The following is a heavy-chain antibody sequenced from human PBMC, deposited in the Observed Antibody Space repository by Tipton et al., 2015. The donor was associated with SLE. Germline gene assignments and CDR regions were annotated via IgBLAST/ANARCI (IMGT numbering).Heavy chain of an antibody. Sequence: SLRLSCAASTFIVSNNYMSWLRQAPGKGLEWVSGLSTGGSSYYADSVMGRFTVSRDNSKNILYLQMNSLRAEDTAVYYCARAPSVAGIYYFDYWGQGTLVTVSS. J-gene: IGHJ4*02. CDR2: LSTGGSS. CDR3: ARAPSVAGIYYFDY. D-gene: IGHD6-19*01. CDR1: TFIVSNNY. V-gene: IGHV3-53*01.